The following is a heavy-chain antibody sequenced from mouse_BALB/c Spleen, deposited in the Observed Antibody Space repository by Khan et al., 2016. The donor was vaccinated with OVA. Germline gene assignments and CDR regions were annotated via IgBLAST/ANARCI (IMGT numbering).Heavy chain of an antibody. CDR1: GYTFTSYL. CDR3: ARGGGCLLKDYVMDY. V-gene: IGHV1S136*01. Sequence: EVQLQESGPELVKTGASVKMSCKASGYTFTSYLMHWVKQKPGQGLEWIGYINPYNDGTNYIEKFKGKATLTSDKSSSTAYMDLSSLTSEDSAVYYCARGGGCLLKDYVMDYWGQGTSVTVSS. CDR2: INPYNDGT. D-gene: IGHD1-3*01. J-gene: IGHJ4*01.